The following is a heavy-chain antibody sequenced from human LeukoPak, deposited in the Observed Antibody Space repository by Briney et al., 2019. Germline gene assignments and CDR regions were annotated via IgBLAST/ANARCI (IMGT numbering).Heavy chain of an antibody. CDR3: ARVDTVMAYYFDL. V-gene: IGHV3-53*04. CDR2: IYSGGTT. D-gene: IGHD5-18*01. CDR1: GFTVSTNC. Sequence: GGSLTLSCAASGFTVSTNCMTWVRQAPGKGLEWVSTIYSGGTTYYADSVMGRFTISRHNSRNTLYLQMNSLRAEDTAVYYCARVDTVMAYYFDLWGQGTLVSASS. J-gene: IGHJ4*02.